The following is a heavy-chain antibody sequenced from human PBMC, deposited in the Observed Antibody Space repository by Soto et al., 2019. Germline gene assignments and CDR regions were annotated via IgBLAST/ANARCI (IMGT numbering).Heavy chain of an antibody. CDR1: GFTFGSSW. D-gene: IGHD6-13*01. Sequence: EVQLVESGGGSVQPGGSLRLSCAASGFTFGSSWMHWVRQAPGKGLIWVSRINPDGSTINYADSVKGRFTISRDNAKNTLHLQMTGLRVEDTAVYFCTRALGSWADYCGQGTLVTVSS. CDR2: INPDGSTI. CDR3: TRALGSWADY. J-gene: IGHJ4*02. V-gene: IGHV3-74*01.